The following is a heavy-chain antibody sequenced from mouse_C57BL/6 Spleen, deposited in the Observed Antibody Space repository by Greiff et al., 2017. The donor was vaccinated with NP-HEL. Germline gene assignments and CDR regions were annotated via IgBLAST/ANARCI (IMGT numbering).Heavy chain of an antibody. CDR1: GFNIQDYY. Sequence: EVKLVESGAELVRPGASVTLSCTASGFNIQDYYMPWVKQRPEQGLEWIGRIDPEDGDTEYAPKFQGKATMTADTSSNTAYLQLSSLTSADTSFYYCTPYYYWFAYWGQGTLVTVSA. V-gene: IGHV14-1*01. J-gene: IGHJ3*01. CDR2: IDPEDGDT. CDR3: TPYYYWFAY. D-gene: IGHD1-1*01.